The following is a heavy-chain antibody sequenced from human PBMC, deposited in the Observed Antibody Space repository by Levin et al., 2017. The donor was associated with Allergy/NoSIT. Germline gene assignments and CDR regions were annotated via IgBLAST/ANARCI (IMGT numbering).Heavy chain of an antibody. J-gene: IGHJ3*02. CDR2: ISTTSSHI. CDR1: GFTFSSYS. D-gene: IGHD2-2*01. Sequence: TPGGSLRLSCAASGFTFSSYSMNWVRQAPGKGLEWVSSISTTSSHIYYADSVKGRFTISRDNAKNSLYLQMDSLRAEDTAVYYCARGSTSRQREDAFDIWGQGTMVTVSS. V-gene: IGHV3-21*06. CDR3: ARGSTSRQREDAFDI.